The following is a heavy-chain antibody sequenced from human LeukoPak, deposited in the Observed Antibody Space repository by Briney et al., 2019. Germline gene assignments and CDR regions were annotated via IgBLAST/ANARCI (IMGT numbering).Heavy chain of an antibody. Sequence: ASVKVSCKASGYTFTGYYMHWVRQAPGQGLEWMGWINPNSGGTNYAQKFQGRVTMTRDTSISTAYMELSRLRSDDTAVYYCARDVDTAMVISGSAFDIWGQGTMVTVSS. J-gene: IGHJ3*02. CDR1: GYTFTGYY. D-gene: IGHD5-18*01. CDR3: ARDVDTAMVISGSAFDI. CDR2: INPNSGGT. V-gene: IGHV1-2*02.